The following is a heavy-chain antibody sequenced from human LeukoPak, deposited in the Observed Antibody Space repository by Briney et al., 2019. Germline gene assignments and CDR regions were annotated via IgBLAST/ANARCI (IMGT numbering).Heavy chain of an antibody. CDR1: GFTFSSFA. V-gene: IGHV3-23*01. Sequence: PGGSLRLSCAASGFTFSSFAVSWVRQAPGQGLEWVSAIGHSGDSTYYADSVKGRFTISRDNAKNTLYLQMNSLRAEDTAVYYCAKDTGEHWFDYWGQGTLVTVAS. D-gene: IGHD1/OR15-1a*01. J-gene: IGHJ4*02. CDR2: IGHSGDST. CDR3: AKDTGEHWFDY.